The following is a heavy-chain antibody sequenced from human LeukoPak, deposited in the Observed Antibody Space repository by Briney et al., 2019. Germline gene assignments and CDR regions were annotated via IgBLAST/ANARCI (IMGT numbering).Heavy chain of an antibody. CDR2: IIPILGIA. D-gene: IGHD6-13*01. V-gene: IGHV1-69*04. CDR1: GGTFSSYG. Sequence: SVKVSCKASGGTFSSYGISWVRQAPGQGLEWMGRIIPILGIANYAQKFQGRVTITADKSTSTAYMELSSPRSEDTAVYYCARDNRIAAAGSNYYYYYMDVWGKGTTVTVSS. J-gene: IGHJ6*03. CDR3: ARDNRIAAAGSNYYYYYMDV.